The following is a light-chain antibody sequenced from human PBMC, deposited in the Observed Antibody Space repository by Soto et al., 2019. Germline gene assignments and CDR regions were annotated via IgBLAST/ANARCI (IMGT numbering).Light chain of an antibody. J-gene: IGKJ1*01. V-gene: IGKV3D-15*01. CDR3: QQYNNWWT. CDR1: ETVRSN. Sequence: RVMTQSPDTLSVSPGERATLSCRASETVRSNLAWYQQNPGQAPRLLIYAASTRATGIPARFIGNGSGTEFTLTISSLQSEDFAVYYCQQYNNWWTFGQGTKVEIK. CDR2: AAS.